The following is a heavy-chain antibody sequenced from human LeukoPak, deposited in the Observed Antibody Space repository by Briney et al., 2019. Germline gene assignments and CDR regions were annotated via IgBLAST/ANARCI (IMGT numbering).Heavy chain of an antibody. CDR3: AKDYLDIVVVPAALDAFDI. J-gene: IGHJ3*02. Sequence: PGGSLRHSCAASGFTFSRYAMSWVRQAPGKGLEWVSVISGSGGSTYYADSVKGRFTISRGNSKNTLYLQMNSLRAEDTAVYYCAKDYLDIVVVPAALDAFDIWGQGTMVTVSS. D-gene: IGHD2-2*03. CDR1: GFTFSRYA. CDR2: ISGSGGST. V-gene: IGHV3-23*01.